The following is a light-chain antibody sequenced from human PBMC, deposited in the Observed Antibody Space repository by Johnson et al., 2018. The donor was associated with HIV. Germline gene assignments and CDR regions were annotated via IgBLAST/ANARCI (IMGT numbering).Light chain of an antibody. CDR2: ENH. J-gene: IGLJ1*01. Sequence: QSVLTQPLSVSAAPGQKVTISCSGSSSNIEHNYISWYQQLPGTAPKLLIYENHKRPSGIPDRFSGSKSGTSATLGITGLQTGDEADYYCGTWDSTLSAGGYVFGTGTKVTVL. V-gene: IGLV1-51*02. CDR3: GTWDSTLSAGGYV. CDR1: SSNIEHNY.